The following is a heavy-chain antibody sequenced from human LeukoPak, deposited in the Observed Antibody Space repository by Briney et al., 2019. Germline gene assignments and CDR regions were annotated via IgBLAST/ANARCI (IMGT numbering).Heavy chain of an antibody. CDR1: GFTFSGYP. V-gene: IGHV3-30-3*01. Sequence: GGSLRLSCAASGFTFSGYPIHWVRQAPGKGQEWVAVISYDGSNKYYADSVKGRFTISRDNSKNTLYLQMNSLRAEDTAVYYCARDRSGSYFDYWGQGTLVTVSS. CDR2: ISYDGSNK. J-gene: IGHJ4*02. D-gene: IGHD1-26*01. CDR3: ARDRSGSYFDY.